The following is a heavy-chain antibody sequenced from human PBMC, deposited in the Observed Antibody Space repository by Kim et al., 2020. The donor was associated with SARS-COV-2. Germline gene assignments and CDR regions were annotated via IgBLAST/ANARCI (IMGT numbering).Heavy chain of an antibody. D-gene: IGHD1-26*01. Sequence: GGSLRLSCSASGFTFSSYAMHWVRQAPGKGLEYVSAISSNGGSTYYADSVKGRFTISRDNSKNTLYLQMSSLRAEDTAVYYCVSTMADGWELQGGYYYYGMDVWGQGTTVTVSS. CDR3: VSTMADGWELQGGYYYYGMDV. V-gene: IGHV3-64D*09. J-gene: IGHJ6*02. CDR2: ISSNGGST. CDR1: GFTFSSYA.